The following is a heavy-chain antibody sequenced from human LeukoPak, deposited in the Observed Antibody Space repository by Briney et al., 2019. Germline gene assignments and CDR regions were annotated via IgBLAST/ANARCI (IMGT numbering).Heavy chain of an antibody. Sequence: ASVKVSCKASGYTFTGYYMHWVRQAPGQGLEWMGRNNPNSGGTNYAQKFQGRVTMTRDTSISTAYMELSRLRSDDTAVYYCARSYDFWSGYYTEYYYYYGMDVWGQGTTVTVSS. CDR3: ARSYDFWSGYYTEYYYYYGMDV. V-gene: IGHV1-2*06. CDR2: NNPNSGGT. D-gene: IGHD3-3*01. J-gene: IGHJ6*02. CDR1: GYTFTGYY.